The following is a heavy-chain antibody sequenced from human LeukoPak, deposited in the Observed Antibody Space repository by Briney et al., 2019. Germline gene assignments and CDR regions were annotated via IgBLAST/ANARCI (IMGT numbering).Heavy chain of an antibody. D-gene: IGHD6-6*01. V-gene: IGHV3-7*03. CDR1: GFTFSSYW. J-gene: IGHJ3*02. CDR2: IKQEGSEK. CDR3: ARVYSSTSGKNAFDI. Sequence: PGGSLRLSCAVSGFTFSSYWMSWVRQAPGKGLEWVANIKQEGSEKTYVDSVKGRFTISRDNAQNSLYLQVNSLRAEDTAVYYCARVYSSTSGKNAFDIWGQGTMVTVSS.